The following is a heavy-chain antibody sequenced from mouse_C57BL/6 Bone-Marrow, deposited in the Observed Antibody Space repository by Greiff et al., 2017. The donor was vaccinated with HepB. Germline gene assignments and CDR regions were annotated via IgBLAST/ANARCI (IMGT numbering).Heavy chain of an antibody. V-gene: IGHV5-9*01. CDR2: ISGGGGNT. Sequence: EVKVEESGGGLVKPGGSLKLSCAASGFTFSSYTMSWVRQTPEKRLEWVATISGGGGNTYYPDSVKGRFTISRDNAKNTLYLQMSSLRSEDTASYYCGLYYFDYWGQGTTLTVSS. J-gene: IGHJ2*01. CDR3: GLYYFDY. CDR1: GFTFSSYT.